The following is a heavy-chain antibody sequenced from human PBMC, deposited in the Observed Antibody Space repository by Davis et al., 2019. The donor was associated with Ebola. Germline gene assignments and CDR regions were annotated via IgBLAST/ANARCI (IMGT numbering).Heavy chain of an antibody. Sequence: MPSETLSLTCTVSGGSISGSSYYWGWIRQPPGKGLEWIGTIYYSGSTYYNPSLKSRVTISVDTSKNQFSLKLSSVTAADTAVYYCVALSDRFDPWGQGTLVTVSS. D-gene: IGHD2/OR15-2a*01. J-gene: IGHJ5*02. CDR3: VALSDRFDP. V-gene: IGHV4-39*01. CDR1: GGSISGSSYY. CDR2: IYYSGST.